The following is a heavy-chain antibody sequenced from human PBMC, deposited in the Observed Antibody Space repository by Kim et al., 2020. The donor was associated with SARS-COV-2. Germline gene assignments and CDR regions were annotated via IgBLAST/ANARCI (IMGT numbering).Heavy chain of an antibody. Sequence: ASVKVSCKASGYTFTNYAIQWVRQAPGQGLEWMGWINAGNANIKYSQKFQGRATLTWDTSASTAYMELSALTSEDTAVYYCARDLLHSGYDYWGQGTLVTVSS. J-gene: IGHJ4*02. CDR3: ARDLLHSGYDY. CDR2: INAGNANI. CDR1: GYTFTNYA. V-gene: IGHV1-3*01. D-gene: IGHD5-12*01.